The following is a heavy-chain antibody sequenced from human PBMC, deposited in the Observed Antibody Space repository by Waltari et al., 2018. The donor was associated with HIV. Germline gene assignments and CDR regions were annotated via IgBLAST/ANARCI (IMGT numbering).Heavy chain of an antibody. CDR3: AREKCCDDRSCFDGLDV. J-gene: IGHJ3*01. CDR1: GFRLNDSF. D-gene: IGHD3-9*01. V-gene: IGHV1-2*06. Sequence: QVHLVQSGAEVQKGGDSVRVSCRTSGFRLNDSFIHWVRQAPGPGLDWWGRVNPNTCDAEYLHTIQDKAAMTADTYLYSIYFQLSVVRPDDTAVFICAREKCCDDRSCFDGLDVWGQGT. CDR2: VNPNTCDA.